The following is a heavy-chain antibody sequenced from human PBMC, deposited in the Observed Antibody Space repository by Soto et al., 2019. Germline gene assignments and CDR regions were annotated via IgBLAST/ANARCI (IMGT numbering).Heavy chain of an antibody. CDR3: RRSSRYSTDV. CDR1: GGSISSSSY. CDR2: IYSTGNT. D-gene: IGHD6-13*01. J-gene: IGHJ6*02. V-gene: IGHV4-39*01. Sequence: QLQLQESGPGLVKPSETLSLTCTVSGGSISSSSYXGWIRQPPGKGLEWIGSIYSTGNTYYNPSLKSRVSISADTSKNQFSLKLTSVTAADTAVYYCRRSSRYSTDVWGQGTTVTVSS.